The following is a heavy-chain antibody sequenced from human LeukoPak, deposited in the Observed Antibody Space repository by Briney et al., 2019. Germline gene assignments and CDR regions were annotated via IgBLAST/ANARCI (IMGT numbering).Heavy chain of an antibody. CDR1: GFAFSSYS. V-gene: IGHV3-21*01. D-gene: IGHD4-17*01. Sequence: GESLKISCAASGFAFSSYSMNWVRQAPGKGLEWVSSISSSSSYIYYADSVKGRFTISRDNAKNSLYLQMNSLRAEDTAVYYCARDRDYGDYRDAFDIWGQGTMVTVSS. CDR3: ARDRDYGDYRDAFDI. CDR2: ISSSSSYI. J-gene: IGHJ3*02.